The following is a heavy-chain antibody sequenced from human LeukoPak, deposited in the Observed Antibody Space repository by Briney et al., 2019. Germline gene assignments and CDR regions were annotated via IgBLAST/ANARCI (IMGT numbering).Heavy chain of an antibody. J-gene: IGHJ4*02. D-gene: IGHD6-19*01. V-gene: IGHV4-59*01. CDR3: ARELRDYGSGWYIFDY. CDR2: IYYGGST. Sequence: SETLSLTCTVSVGSISHYHLNWIRQPPGKGLEWSGDIYYGGSTNYTPSLKGRVTMSVDTSKNQFSLKLSSVTAADTAVYFCARELRDYGSGWYIFDYWGQGTLVTVSS. CDR1: VGSISHYH.